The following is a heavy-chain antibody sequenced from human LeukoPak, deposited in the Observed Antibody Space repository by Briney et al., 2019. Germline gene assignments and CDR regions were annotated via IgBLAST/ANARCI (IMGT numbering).Heavy chain of an antibody. V-gene: IGHV1-46*01. CDR1: GYTFTSYY. Sequence: GASVKVSCKASGYTFTSYYMHWVRQAPGQGLEWMGIINPTGDSTSYAQKFQARVTMTRDTSTNTVYMELSSLRSEDTAVYYCARHPSPQLHHFDYWGQGTLVTVSS. CDR3: ARHPSPQLHHFDY. D-gene: IGHD2-2*01. J-gene: IGHJ4*02. CDR2: INPTGDST.